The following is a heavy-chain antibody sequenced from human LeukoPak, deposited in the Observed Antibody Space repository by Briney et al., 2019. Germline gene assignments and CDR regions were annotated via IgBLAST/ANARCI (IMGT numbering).Heavy chain of an antibody. Sequence: SWVRQPPGKGLEWIGYIYYSGSTYYNPSLKSRVTISVDTSKNQFSLKLSSVTAADTAVYYCARGPYDSSGYYTSLFDYWGQGTLVTVSS. V-gene: IGHV4-30-4*08. D-gene: IGHD3-22*01. CDR3: ARGPYDSSGYYTSLFDY. J-gene: IGHJ4*02. CDR2: IYYSGST.